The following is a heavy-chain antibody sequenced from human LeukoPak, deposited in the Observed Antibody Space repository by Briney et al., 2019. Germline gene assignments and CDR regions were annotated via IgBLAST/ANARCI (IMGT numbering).Heavy chain of an antibody. D-gene: IGHD3-3*01. CDR3: ARDYDFWSGYLGY. V-gene: IGHV3-7*01. J-gene: IGHJ4*02. CDR2: IKQDGSEK. Sequence: GGSLRLSCAASGFTFSNYWMSWVRQAPGKGLEWVANIKQDGSEKYYVDSVKGRFTISRDNAKNSLYLQMNSLRAEDTAVYYCARDYDFWSGYLGYWGQGTLVTVSS. CDR1: GFTFSNYW.